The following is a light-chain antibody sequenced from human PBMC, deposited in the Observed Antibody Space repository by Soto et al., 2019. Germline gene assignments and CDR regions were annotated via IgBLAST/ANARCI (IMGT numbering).Light chain of an antibody. Sequence: EIVMTAAPATPSVSPGEKATLSFRASQNLSRNFAWYQQQPGQAPRLLIYGASTRATGIPARFSGSGSGTDFTLTISSLQSEDFAVYYCQQYDNWPHTFGQGTKLEIK. CDR3: QQYDNWPHT. CDR1: QNLSRN. J-gene: IGKJ2*01. V-gene: IGKV3-15*01. CDR2: GAS.